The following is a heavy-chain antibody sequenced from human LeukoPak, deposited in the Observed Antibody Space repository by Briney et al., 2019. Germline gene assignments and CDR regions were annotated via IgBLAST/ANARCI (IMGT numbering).Heavy chain of an antibody. CDR2: INPSGGST. V-gene: IGHV1-46*01. Sequence: ASVKVSCKASGGTFANHAINWVRQAPRQGLEWMGVINPSGGSTSYAQKFQGRVTMTRDTSTSTVYMELSSLRSEDTAVYYCARVLSVAGLNYWGQGTLVTVSS. D-gene: IGHD6-19*01. CDR3: ARVLSVAGLNY. J-gene: IGHJ4*02. CDR1: GGTFANHA.